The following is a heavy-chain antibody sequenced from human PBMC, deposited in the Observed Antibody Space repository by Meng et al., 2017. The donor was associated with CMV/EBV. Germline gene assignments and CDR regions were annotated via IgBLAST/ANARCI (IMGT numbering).Heavy chain of an antibody. J-gene: IGHJ6*02. Sequence: LSLTCAASVFTFSSYWMHWVRQAPGKGLVWVSRINSDGSSTSYADSVKGRFTISRDNAKNTLYLQMNSLRAEDTAVYYCARVPYCSSTSCYSTWGQGTTVTVSS. D-gene: IGHD2-2*01. CDR1: VFTFSSYW. CDR3: ARVPYCSSTSCYST. CDR2: INSDGSST. V-gene: IGHV3-74*01.